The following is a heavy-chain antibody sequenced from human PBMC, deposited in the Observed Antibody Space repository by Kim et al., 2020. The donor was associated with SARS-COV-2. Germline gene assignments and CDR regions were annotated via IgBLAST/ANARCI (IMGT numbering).Heavy chain of an antibody. Sequence: GGSLRLSCAASGFTFSSYAMSWVRQAPGKGLEWVSAISGSGGSTYYADSVKGRFTISRDNSKNTLYLQMNSLRAEDTAVYYCAVRGIQLWDEFDYWGQGTLVTVSS. J-gene: IGHJ4*02. CDR3: AVRGIQLWDEFDY. V-gene: IGHV3-23*01. CDR1: GFTFSSYA. CDR2: ISGSGGST. D-gene: IGHD5-18*01.